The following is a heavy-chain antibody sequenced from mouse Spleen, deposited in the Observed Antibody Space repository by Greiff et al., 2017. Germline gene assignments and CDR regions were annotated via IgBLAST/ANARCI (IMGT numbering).Heavy chain of an antibody. D-gene: IGHD2-2*01. J-gene: IGHJ2*01. CDR3: TRRWLQYYFDY. V-gene: IGHV1-69*02. Sequence: VQLQQPGAELVRPGASVKLSCKASGYTFTSYWINWVKQRPGQGLEWIGNIYPSDSYTNYNQKFKDKATLTVDKSSSTAYMQLSSPTSEDSAVYYCTRRWLQYYFDYWGQGTTLTVSS. CDR1: GYTFTSYW. CDR2: IYPSDSYT.